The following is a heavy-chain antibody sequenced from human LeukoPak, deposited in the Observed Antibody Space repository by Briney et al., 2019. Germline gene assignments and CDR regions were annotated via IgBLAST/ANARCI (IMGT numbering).Heavy chain of an antibody. CDR2: IYYSGST. J-gene: IGHJ4*02. V-gene: IGHV4-31*03. Sequence: SQTLSLTCTVPGGSISSGGYYWSWIRQHPGKGLEWIGYIYYSGSTYYNPSLKSRVTISVDTSKNQFSLKLSSVTAADTAVYYCARNTNYYGSGRPDYWGQGTLVTVSS. CDR1: GGSISSGGYY. CDR3: ARNTNYYGSGRPDY. D-gene: IGHD3-10*01.